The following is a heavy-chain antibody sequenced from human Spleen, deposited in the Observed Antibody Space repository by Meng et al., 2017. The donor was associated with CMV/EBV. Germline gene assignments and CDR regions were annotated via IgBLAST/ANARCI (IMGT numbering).Heavy chain of an antibody. Sequence: GGSLRLSCAASGFTFVDYTMHWVRQAPGRGLEWVAFIRYDGSDKYYAGSLKGRFTISRDNSKNTLYLQMNTLRADDTAVYYCASSGYCGGGRCFAYWGQGTLVTVSS. V-gene: IGHV3-30*02. CDR3: ASSGYCGGGRCFAY. CDR2: IRYDGSDK. D-gene: IGHD2-15*01. J-gene: IGHJ4*02. CDR1: GFTFVDYT.